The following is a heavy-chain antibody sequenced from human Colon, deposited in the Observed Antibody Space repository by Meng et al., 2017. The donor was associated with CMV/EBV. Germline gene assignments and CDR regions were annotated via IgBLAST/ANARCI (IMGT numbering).Heavy chain of an antibody. CDR1: GGPISSSSYY. J-gene: IGHJ6*02. CDR2: IYYSGST. Sequence: SETLSLTCTVSGGPISSSSYYWGWIRQPPGKGLEWIGSIYYSGSTYYNPSLKSRVTISVDTSKNQFSLKLSSVTAADTAVYYCARLWPYYYDSSNYYYYGMDVWGQGTTVTVSS. V-gene: IGHV4-39*01. CDR3: ARLWPYYYDSSNYYYYGMDV. D-gene: IGHD3-22*01.